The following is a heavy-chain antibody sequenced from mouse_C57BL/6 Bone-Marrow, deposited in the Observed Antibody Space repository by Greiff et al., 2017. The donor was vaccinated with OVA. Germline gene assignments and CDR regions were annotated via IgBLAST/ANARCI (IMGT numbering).Heavy chain of an antibody. J-gene: IGHJ2*01. CDR2: IWTGGGT. V-gene: IGHV2-9-1*01. CDR3: ARKGGYSNYPYFDY. D-gene: IGHD2-5*01. Sequence: VQLQQSGPGLVAPSQSLSITCTVSGFSLTSYAISWVRQPPGKGLEWLGVIWTGGGTNYNSALKSRLSISKDNSKSQVFLKMNSLQTDDTARYYCARKGGYSNYPYFDYWGQGTTLTVSS. CDR1: GFSLTSYA.